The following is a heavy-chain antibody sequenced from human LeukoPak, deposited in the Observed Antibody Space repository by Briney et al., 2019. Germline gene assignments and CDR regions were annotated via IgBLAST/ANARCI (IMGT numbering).Heavy chain of an antibody. CDR2: IIPILGIA. V-gene: IGHV1-69*04. CDR1: GGTFSSYA. D-gene: IGHD3-22*01. Sequence: GSSVEVSCKASGGTFSSYAISWVRQAPGQGLEWMGRIIPILGIANYAQKFQGRVTITADKSTSTAYMELSSLRSEDTAVYYCAREGYYDSSGYSIYFQHWGQGTLVTVSS. J-gene: IGHJ1*01. CDR3: AREGYYDSSGYSIYFQH.